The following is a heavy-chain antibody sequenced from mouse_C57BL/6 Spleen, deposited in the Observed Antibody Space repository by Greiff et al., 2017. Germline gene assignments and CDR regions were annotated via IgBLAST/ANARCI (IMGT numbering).Heavy chain of an antibody. J-gene: IGHJ4*01. CDR2: IDPEDGET. D-gene: IGHD1-1*01. CDR3: ARAGSSSVYAMDY. Sequence: EVQLQQSGAELVKPGASVKLSCTASGFNIKDYYMHWVKQRTEQGLEWIGRIDPEDGETKYAPKFQGKATLTADTSSNTAYLQLSSLTSEDTAVYYCARAGSSSVYAMDYWGQGATVTVSS. CDR1: GFNIKDYY. V-gene: IGHV14-2*01.